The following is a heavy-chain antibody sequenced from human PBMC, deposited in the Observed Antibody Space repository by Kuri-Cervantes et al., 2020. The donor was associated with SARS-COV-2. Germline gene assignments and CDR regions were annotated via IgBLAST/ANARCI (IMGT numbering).Heavy chain of an antibody. CDR3: ARDRGIVETFDY. CDR1: GFNVSRKY. V-gene: IGHV3-53*01. Sequence: GGSLRLSCAASGFNVSRKYMNWVRQAPGKGLEWVSIIYSGGSIYYADSVKGRFTISRDNSKNTLYLQMNSLRAEDTAVYYCARDRGIVETFDYWGQGTLVTVSS. D-gene: IGHD2/OR15-2a*01. CDR2: IYSGGSI. J-gene: IGHJ4*02.